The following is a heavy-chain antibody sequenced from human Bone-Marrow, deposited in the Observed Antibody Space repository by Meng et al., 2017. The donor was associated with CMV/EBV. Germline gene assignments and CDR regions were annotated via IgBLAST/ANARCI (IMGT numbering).Heavy chain of an antibody. D-gene: IGHD1-1*01. CDR1: GGSISSYY. CDR2: ISGSGGST. J-gene: IGHJ5*02. Sequence: ETLSLTCTVSGGSISSYYWSWIRQPPGKGLEWVSAISGSGGSTYYADSVKGRFTISRDNAKNSLYLQMSSLRAGDSAVYYCASGSRTASHPWGQGTLVTVSS. V-gene: IGHV3-23*01. CDR3: ASGSRTASHP.